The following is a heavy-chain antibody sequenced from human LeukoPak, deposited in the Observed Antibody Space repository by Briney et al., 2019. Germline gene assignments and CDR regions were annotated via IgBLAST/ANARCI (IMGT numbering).Heavy chain of an antibody. CDR3: ARASRVRGVPPDY. CDR1: GGSVSSGSYY. Sequence: SETLSLTCTVSGGSVSSGSYYWSWIRQPPGKGLEWIGYIYYSGSTNYNPSLKSRVTISVDTSKNQFSLKLSSVTAADTAVYYCARASRVRGVPPDYWGQGTLVTVSS. V-gene: IGHV4-61*01. J-gene: IGHJ4*02. D-gene: IGHD3-10*01. CDR2: IYYSGST.